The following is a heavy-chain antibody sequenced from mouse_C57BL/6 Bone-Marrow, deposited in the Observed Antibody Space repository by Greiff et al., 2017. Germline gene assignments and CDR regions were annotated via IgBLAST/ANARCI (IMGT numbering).Heavy chain of an antibody. Sequence: EVQLQQSGAELVRPGASVKLSCTASGFNIKDDYMHWVKQRPEQGLEWIGWIDPENGDTEYASKFQGKATITADTSSNTAYLQLSSLTSEDTAVYYCTTGVYYWYCDVWAQGPRSPSPQ. V-gene: IGHV14-4*01. CDR1: GFNIKDDY. D-gene: IGHD1-3*01. J-gene: IGHJ1*03. CDR2: IDPENGDT. CDR3: TTGVYYWYCDV.